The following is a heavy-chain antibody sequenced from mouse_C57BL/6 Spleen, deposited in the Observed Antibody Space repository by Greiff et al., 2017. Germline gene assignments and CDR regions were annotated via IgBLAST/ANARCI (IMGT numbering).Heavy chain of an antibody. CDR2: INPNNGGT. CDR3: ARSEYDYVAY. Sequence: EVQLQQSGPELVKPGASVKISCKASGYTFTDYYMNWVKQSHGKSLEWIGDINPNNGGTSYNQKFKGKATLTVDKSSSTAYMELRSLTSEDSAVYYCARSEYDYVAYWGQGTLVTVSA. V-gene: IGHV1-26*01. D-gene: IGHD2-4*01. J-gene: IGHJ3*01. CDR1: GYTFTDYY.